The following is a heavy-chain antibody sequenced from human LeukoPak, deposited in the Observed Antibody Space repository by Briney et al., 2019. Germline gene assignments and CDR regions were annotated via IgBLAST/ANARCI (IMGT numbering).Heavy chain of an antibody. Sequence: GASVKVSCKASGYTFTSYAMNWVRQAPGQGLEWMGWINTNTGNPTYAQGFTGRFVFSLDTSVSTAYLQISSLKAEDTAVYYCARAGGRDGYKNYYYYGMDVWGQGTTVTVSS. CDR3: ARAGGRDGYKNYYYYGMDV. CDR2: INTNTGNP. J-gene: IGHJ6*02. CDR1: GYTFTSYA. V-gene: IGHV7-4-1*02. D-gene: IGHD5-24*01.